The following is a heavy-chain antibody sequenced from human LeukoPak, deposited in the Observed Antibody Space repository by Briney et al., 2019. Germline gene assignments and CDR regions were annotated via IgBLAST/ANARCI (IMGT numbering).Heavy chain of an antibody. CDR1: GFTFSDYY. J-gene: IGHJ5*02. V-gene: IGHV3-11*04. Sequence: GGSLRLSCAASGFTFSDYYMSWIRQAPGKGLEWVSYISSSGSTIYYADSVKGRFTISRDNAKNSLYLQMNSLRAEDTAVHYCAQHPGAVGATTWWFDPWGQGTLVTVSS. CDR3: AQHPGAVGATTWWFDP. CDR2: ISSSGSTI. D-gene: IGHD1-26*01.